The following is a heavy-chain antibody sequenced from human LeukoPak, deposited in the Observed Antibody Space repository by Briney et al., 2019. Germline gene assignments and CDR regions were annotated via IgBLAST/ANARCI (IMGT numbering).Heavy chain of an antibody. CDR2: IKQDGSEK. D-gene: IGHD3-22*01. CDR3: AREIPYYYDSSGPSRD. CDR1: GFTFSSYW. J-gene: IGHJ4*02. V-gene: IGHV3-7*01. Sequence: GGSLRLSCAASGFTFSSYWMSWVRQAPGKGLEWVANIKQDGSEKYYVDSVKGRFTISRDNAKNSLYLQMNSLRAEDTAVYYCAREIPYYYDSSGPSRDWGQGTLVTVSS.